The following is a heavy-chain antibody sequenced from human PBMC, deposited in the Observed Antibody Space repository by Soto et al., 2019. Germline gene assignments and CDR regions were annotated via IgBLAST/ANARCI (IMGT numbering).Heavy chain of an antibody. J-gene: IGHJ2*01. CDR1: GGTFSSYA. CDR3: AREGEDIVVVTASHSGYFYL. CDR2: IIPIFGTA. Sequence: QVQLVQSGAEVKKPGSSVKVSCKASGGTFSSYAISWVRQAPGQGLEWMGGIIPIFGTANYAQKFQGRVTITADESTSTAYMELSSLRSEDTAVYYCAREGEDIVVVTASHSGYFYLWGRGTLVTVSS. V-gene: IGHV1-69*01. D-gene: IGHD2-21*02.